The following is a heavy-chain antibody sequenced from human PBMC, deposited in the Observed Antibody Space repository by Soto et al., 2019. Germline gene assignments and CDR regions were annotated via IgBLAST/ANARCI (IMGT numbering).Heavy chain of an antibody. J-gene: IGHJ6*03. D-gene: IGHD2-2*01. CDR1: GYTFTSYD. CDR2: MNPNSGNT. CDR3: ARGRRCSSTSCYYYYMDV. Sequence: QVQLVQSGAEVKKPGASVKVSCKASGYTFTSYDINWVQQATGQGLEWMGWMNPNSGNTGYAQKFQGRVTMTRNTSISTAYMELSSLRSEDTAVYYCARGRRCSSTSCYYYYMDVWGKGTTVTVSS. V-gene: IGHV1-8*01.